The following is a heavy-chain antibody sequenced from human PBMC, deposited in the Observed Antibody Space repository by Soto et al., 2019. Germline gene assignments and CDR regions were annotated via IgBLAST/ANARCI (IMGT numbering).Heavy chain of an antibody. CDR1: GFIFSNYA. J-gene: IGHJ4*02. V-gene: IGHV3-33*01. CDR3: ARGTGPGSFLIDY. CDR2: IWSDGSYD. Sequence: QVQLVESGGGVVQPGRSLRLSCATSGFIFSNYAMHWVRQAPGQGLEWVALIWSDGSYDNYAESVKGRVTISRDNSKNTLYVQMNSLRVEDTAVYFCARGTGPGSFLIDYWGQGTLVTVSS. D-gene: IGHD3-10*01.